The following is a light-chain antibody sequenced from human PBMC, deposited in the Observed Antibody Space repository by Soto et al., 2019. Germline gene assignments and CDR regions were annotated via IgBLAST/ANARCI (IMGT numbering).Light chain of an antibody. V-gene: IGLV1-44*01. J-gene: IGLJ2*01. CDR3: AAWDDSLNGVV. Sequence: QAVVTQQPSASGTPGQRVTISCSGSSSNIGSNTVNWYQQLPGTAPKLLIYSNNQRPSGVPDRFSGSKSGTSASLAISGLQSEDEADYYCAAWDDSLNGVVFGGGTKVTVL. CDR2: SNN. CDR1: SSNIGSNT.